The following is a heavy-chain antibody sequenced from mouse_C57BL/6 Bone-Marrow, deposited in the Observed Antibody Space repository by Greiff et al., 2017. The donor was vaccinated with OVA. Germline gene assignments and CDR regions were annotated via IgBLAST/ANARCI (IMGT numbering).Heavy chain of an antibody. J-gene: IGHJ4*01. D-gene: IGHD2-5*01. V-gene: IGHV5-15*01. CDR2: ISNLAYSI. Sequence: EVKLMESGGGLVQPGGSLKLSCAASGFTFSDYGMAWVRQAPRKGPEWVAFISNLAYSIYYADTVTGRFTISRENAKNTLYLEMSSLRSEDTAMYYCARDGSNYDYAMDYWGQGTSVTVSS. CDR3: ARDGSNYDYAMDY. CDR1: GFTFSDYG.